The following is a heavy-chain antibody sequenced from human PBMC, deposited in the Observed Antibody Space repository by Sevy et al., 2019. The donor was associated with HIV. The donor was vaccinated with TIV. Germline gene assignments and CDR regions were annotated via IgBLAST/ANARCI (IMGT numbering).Heavy chain of an antibody. CDR2: IYYSGST. CDR1: GGSISSGGYY. CDR3: ARESLSVATGY. V-gene: IGHV4-31*03. Sequence: SETLSLTCTVSGGSISSGGYYWSWIRQHPGKGLEWIGYIYYSGSTYYNPSLKSRVTISVDTSKNQFSLKLSSVTAADTAVNYCARESLSVATGYWGQGTLVTVSS. D-gene: IGHD5-12*01. J-gene: IGHJ4*02.